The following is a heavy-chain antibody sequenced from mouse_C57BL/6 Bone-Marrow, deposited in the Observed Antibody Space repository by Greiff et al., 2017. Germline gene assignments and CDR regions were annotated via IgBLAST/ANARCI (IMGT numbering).Heavy chain of an antibody. V-gene: IGHV14-4*01. CDR3: TRIAY. CDR1: GFNIKDDY. Sequence: VQLQQQSGAELVRPGASVKLSCTASGFNIKDDYMHWVKQRPEQGLEWIGWIDPENGDTKYASKFQGKATITVDTSSNTAYLQLSSLTSEDTAVYYCTRIAYWGQGTLVTVSA. J-gene: IGHJ3*01. CDR2: IDPENGDT.